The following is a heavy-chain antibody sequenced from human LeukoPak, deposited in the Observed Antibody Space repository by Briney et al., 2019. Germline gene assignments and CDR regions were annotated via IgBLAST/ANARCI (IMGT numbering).Heavy chain of an antibody. CDR2: IKQDGSEK. V-gene: IGHV3-7*03. CDR1: GFTFSSYW. D-gene: IGHD3-3*01. Sequence: PGGSLRLSCAASGFTFSSYWMSWVRQAPGKGLEWVANIKQDGSEKYYVDSVKGRFTISRDNSKNTLYLQMNSLRAEDTAVYYCAKRIGDFWSGYPYYYYYYMDVWGKGTTVTVSS. J-gene: IGHJ6*03. CDR3: AKRIGDFWSGYPYYYYYYMDV.